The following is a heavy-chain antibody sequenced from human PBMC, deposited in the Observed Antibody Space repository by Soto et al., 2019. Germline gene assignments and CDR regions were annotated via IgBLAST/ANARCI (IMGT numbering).Heavy chain of an antibody. V-gene: IGHV4-34*01. CDR2: INHSGST. Sequence: QVQLQQWGAELLKPSETLSLTCAVYGGSFSGYYWSWIRQPPGKGLEWIGEINHSGSTNYNPSLKSRVTISVDTSKNQFSLKLSSVTAADTAVYYCARGRYGLLDYWGQGTLVTVSS. CDR1: GGSFSGYY. CDR3: ARGRYGLLDY. J-gene: IGHJ4*02. D-gene: IGHD4-17*01.